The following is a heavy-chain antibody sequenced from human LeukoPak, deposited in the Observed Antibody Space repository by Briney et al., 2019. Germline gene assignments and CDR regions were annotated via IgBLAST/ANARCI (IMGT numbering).Heavy chain of an antibody. V-gene: IGHV1-8*01. Sequence: ASVKVSCKAFGYTFTTYDINWVRQAPGQGLEWMGWVNPSSGVTRYAQKFQGRVTMTRNTSISTAYMELSSLRSEDTAVYYCAKNYDFLTGYASWGQGTLVTVSS. CDR2: VNPSSGVT. J-gene: IGHJ4*02. CDR3: AKNYDFLTGYAS. D-gene: IGHD3-9*01. CDR1: GYTFTTYD.